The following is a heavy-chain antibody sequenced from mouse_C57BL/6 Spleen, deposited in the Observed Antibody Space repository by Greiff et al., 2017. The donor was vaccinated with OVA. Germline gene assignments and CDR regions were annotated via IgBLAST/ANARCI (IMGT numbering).Heavy chain of an antibody. D-gene: IGHD3-1*01. CDR2: IHPNSGST. J-gene: IGHJ3*01. CDR3: ARPSSGYLAWIAY. CDR1: SYTFTSYW. Sequence: QVQLQQPGAELVKPGASVKLSCKASSYTFTSYWMHWVKQRPGQGLEWIGMIHPNSGSTNYNEKFKSKATLTVDKSSSTAYMQLSSLTSEVSAVYYCARPSSGYLAWIAYWGQGTLVTVSA. V-gene: IGHV1-64*01.